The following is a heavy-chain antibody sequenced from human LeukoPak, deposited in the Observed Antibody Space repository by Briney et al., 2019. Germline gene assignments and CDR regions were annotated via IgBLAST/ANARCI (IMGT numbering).Heavy chain of an antibody. Sequence: KASGTLSLTCAVSGGSISSSNWWSWVRQPPGKGLEWIGEIYHSGSTNYNPSLKSRVTISVDKSKNQFSLKLSSVTAADTAVYYCATRSPRTYYDFWSPSYYYYYMDVWGKGTTVTVSS. D-gene: IGHD3-3*01. CDR2: IYHSGST. J-gene: IGHJ6*03. CDR3: ATRSPRTYYDFWSPSYYYYYMDV. CDR1: GGSISSSNW. V-gene: IGHV4-4*02.